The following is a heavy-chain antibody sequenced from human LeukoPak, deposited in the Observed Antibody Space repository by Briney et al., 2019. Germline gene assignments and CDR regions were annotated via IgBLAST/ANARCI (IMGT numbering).Heavy chain of an antibody. CDR3: ARSARGYSYGYRAYFDY. J-gene: IGHJ4*02. V-gene: IGHV4-34*01. D-gene: IGHD5-18*01. CDR1: GGSFSGYF. Sequence: PSETLSLTCAVYGGSFSGYFWSWIRQPPGKGLKWIGEINHSGSTNYNPSLKSRVTISVDTSKNQFSLKLSSVTAADTAVYYCARSARGYSYGYRAYFDYWGQGTLVTVSS. CDR2: INHSGST.